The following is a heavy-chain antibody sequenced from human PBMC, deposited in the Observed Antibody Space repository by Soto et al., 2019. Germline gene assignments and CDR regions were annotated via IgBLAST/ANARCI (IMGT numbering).Heavy chain of an antibody. Sequence: LRLSCAASGFTFDDYTLHWVRQAPGKGLEWVSLISWDGGSTYYADSVKGRFTISRDNSKNTLYLQMNSLRAEDTAVYYCAKPCCGGRWKWSAPWGQGTLVTVSS. CDR2: ISWDGGST. V-gene: IGHV3-43*01. CDR3: AKPCCGGRWKWSAP. D-gene: IGHD2-21*01. CDR1: GFTFDDYT. J-gene: IGHJ5*02.